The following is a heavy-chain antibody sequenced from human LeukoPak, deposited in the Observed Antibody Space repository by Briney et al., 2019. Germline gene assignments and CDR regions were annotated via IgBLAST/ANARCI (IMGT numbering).Heavy chain of an antibody. CDR2: IKQDGSEK. D-gene: IGHD4-17*01. V-gene: IGHV3-7*03. CDR1: EFSFSSYW. CDR3: IVFGDSNH. Sequence: GGSLRLSCAASEFSFSSYWMSWVRQAPGKGLEWVANIKQDGSEKYYVDSVKGRFTISRDTSKNTLYLQINSLRVEDTAVYYCIVFGDSNHWGQGTLVTVSS. J-gene: IGHJ5*02.